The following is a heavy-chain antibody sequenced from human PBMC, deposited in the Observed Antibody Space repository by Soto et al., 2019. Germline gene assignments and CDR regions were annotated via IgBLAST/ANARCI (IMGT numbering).Heavy chain of an antibody. CDR3: ASSYYYGSGSYYKRGGY. V-gene: IGHV4-34*01. CDR1: GGSFRDYY. J-gene: IGHJ4*02. Sequence: SETLSLPYAVYGGSFRDYYWSWIRQPPGKGLEWIGEINHSGSTNYNPSLKSRVTISVDTSKNQFSLKLSSVTAADTAVYYCASSYYYGSGSYYKRGGYWGQGTLVTVSS. CDR2: INHSGST. D-gene: IGHD3-10*01.